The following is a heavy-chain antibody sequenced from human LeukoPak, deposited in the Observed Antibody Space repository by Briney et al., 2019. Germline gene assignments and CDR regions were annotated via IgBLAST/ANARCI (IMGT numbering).Heavy chain of an antibody. CDR2: INPNSGGT. D-gene: IGHD4-23*01. CDR1: GYTFTSYG. CDR3: ARGAPYGGNHAIDY. J-gene: IGHJ4*02. V-gene: IGHV1-2*02. Sequence: ASVKVSCKASGYTFTSYGISWVRQAPGQGLEWMGWINPNSGGTNYAQKFQGRVTMTRDTSISTAYMELSRLRSDDTAVYYCARGAPYGGNHAIDYWGQGTLVTVSS.